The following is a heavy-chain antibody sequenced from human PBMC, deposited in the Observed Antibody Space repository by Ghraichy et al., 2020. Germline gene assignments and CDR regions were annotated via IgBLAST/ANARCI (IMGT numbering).Heavy chain of an antibody. CDR1: GYSISSGYY. CDR2: IYHSGST. J-gene: IGHJ5*02. CDR3: ARDGAVNGIAVAGTGHNWFDP. D-gene: IGHD6-19*01. Sequence: SETLSLTCTVSGYSISSGYYWGWIRQPPGKGLEWIGSIYHSGSTYYNPSLKSRVTISVDTSKNQFSLKLSSVTAADTAVYYCARDGAVNGIAVAGTGHNWFDPWGQGTLVTVSS. V-gene: IGHV4-38-2*02.